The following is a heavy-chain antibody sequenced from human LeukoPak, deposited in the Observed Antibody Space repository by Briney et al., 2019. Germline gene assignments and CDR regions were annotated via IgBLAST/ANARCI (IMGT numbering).Heavy chain of an antibody. CDR1: GVSISSYY. CDR3: ARLVSYGAPAFDY. CDR2: IYTSGST. Sequence: PSETLSLTCTVSGVSISSYYWSWLRQPPGKGLEWIGYIYTSGSTNYNPSLKSRVTISVDTSKNQFSLKLSSVTAADTAVYYCARLVSYGAPAFDYWGQGTLVTVSS. V-gene: IGHV4-4*09. J-gene: IGHJ4*02. D-gene: IGHD5-18*01.